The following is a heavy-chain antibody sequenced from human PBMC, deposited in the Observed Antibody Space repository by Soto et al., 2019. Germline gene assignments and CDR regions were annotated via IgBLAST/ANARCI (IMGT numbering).Heavy chain of an antibody. CDR1: GYTFTDYA. CDR2: INAGNGNT. CDR3: ARELDFWIGYSFYY. Sequence: HVQLVQSGAEVKKPGASVKVSCKASGYTFTDYAIQWVRQAPGQRLEWMGWINAGNGNTKYSQKFQGRVTITRDTSASTAYIELSSLRSEDTAVYYCARELDFWIGYSFYYWGQGTLVTVSS. J-gene: IGHJ4*02. V-gene: IGHV1-3*01. D-gene: IGHD3-3*01.